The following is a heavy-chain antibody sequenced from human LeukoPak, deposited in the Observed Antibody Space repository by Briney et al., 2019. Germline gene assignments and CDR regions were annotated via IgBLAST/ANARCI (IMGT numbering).Heavy chain of an antibody. CDR1: GYTLTELS. V-gene: IGHV1-69*04. CDR2: VIPSLDVS. J-gene: IGHJ4*02. D-gene: IGHD2-15*01. Sequence: ASVKVSCKVFGYTLTELSMHWVRQAPGQGLEWMGRVIPSLDVSNYAEKFQGRVTINADKSSSTTYMELTSLRSEDTAMYYCARDHCSRGSCLGGHWGQGTLVTVSS. CDR3: ARDHCSRGSCLGGH.